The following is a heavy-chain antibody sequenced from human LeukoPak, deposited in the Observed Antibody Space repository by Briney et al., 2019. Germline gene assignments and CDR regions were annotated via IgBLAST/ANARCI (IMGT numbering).Heavy chain of an antibody. CDR2: FDPEDGET. CDR1: GYTLTELS. Sequence: ASVKVSCKVSGYTLTELSMHWVRQAPGKGLEWMGGFDPEDGETIYAQKFQGRVTMTEDTSTDTAYMELSSLRSEDTAVYYCATATTVTLQHDYWSQGTLVTVSS. CDR3: ATATTVTLQHDY. D-gene: IGHD4-17*01. J-gene: IGHJ4*02. V-gene: IGHV1-24*01.